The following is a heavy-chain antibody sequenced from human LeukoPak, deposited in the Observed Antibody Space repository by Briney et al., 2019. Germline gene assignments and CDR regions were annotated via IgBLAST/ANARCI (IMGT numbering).Heavy chain of an antibody. CDR2: IIGGNGNI. CDR1: GYSFTTYG. D-gene: IGHD5-18*01. Sequence: ASVKVSCKAFGYSFTTYGMHWVRQAPGQRLEWMGWIIGGNGNIKYSPEFQGRVTITRDTSATTAYMEVNSLRSEDMAVYYCARGAVETAFVGTGGFDLWGQGTLVTVSS. V-gene: IGHV1-3*03. J-gene: IGHJ3*01. CDR3: ARGAVETAFVGTGGFDL.